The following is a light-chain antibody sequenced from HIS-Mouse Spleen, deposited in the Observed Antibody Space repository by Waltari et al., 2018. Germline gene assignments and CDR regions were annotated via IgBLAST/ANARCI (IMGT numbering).Light chain of an antibody. V-gene: IGLV3-1*01. CDR2: QDS. Sequence: SYELTQPPSVSVSPGQTASITCSGDKLGDKYACWYQQKPGQSPVLVIYQDSKRPSGCPARFSGSNSGNTATLTISGTQAMDEADYYCQAWDSSTYVVFGGGTKLTVL. CDR1: KLGDKY. CDR3: QAWDSSTYVV. J-gene: IGLJ2*01.